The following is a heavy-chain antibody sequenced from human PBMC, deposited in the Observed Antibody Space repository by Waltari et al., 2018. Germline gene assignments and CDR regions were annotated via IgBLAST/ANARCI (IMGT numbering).Heavy chain of an antibody. D-gene: IGHD6-13*01. CDR3: ARGEAAAAGTWRWFDP. J-gene: IGHJ5*02. CDR1: GGSFSGYY. CDR2: INHSGST. Sequence: QVQLQQWGAGLLKPSETLSLTCAVYGGSFSGYYWSWIRQPPGTGLEWIGEINHSGSTNYNPSLKSRVTISVDTSKNQFSLKLSSVTAADTAVYYCARGEAAAAGTWRWFDPWGQGTLVTVSS. V-gene: IGHV4-34*01.